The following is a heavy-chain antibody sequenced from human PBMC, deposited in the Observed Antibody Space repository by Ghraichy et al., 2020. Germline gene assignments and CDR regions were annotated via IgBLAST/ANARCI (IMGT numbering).Heavy chain of an antibody. D-gene: IGHD4-17*01. Sequence: LSLTCTVSGGSISSSYYSWIRQPAGKGLEWIGHIYTSGSTNYNPSLKSRVSMSVDTSKKHFSLKLSSVTAADTAVYYCARHTVTDWLDPWGQGTLVTVSS. V-gene: IGHV4-4*07. CDR1: GGSISSSY. CDR3: ARHTVTDWLDP. CDR2: IYTSGST. J-gene: IGHJ5*02.